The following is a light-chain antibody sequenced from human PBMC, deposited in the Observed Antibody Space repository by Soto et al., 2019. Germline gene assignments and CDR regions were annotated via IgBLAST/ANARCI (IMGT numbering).Light chain of an antibody. CDR1: QTISSDY. CDR3: QRYGRSPT. J-gene: IGKJ1*01. Sequence: EIVLTQSPGTLSLSPGERATLSCRASQTISSDYLAWYQQKPGQAPRLLIFGAATRAADIPDRFSGSGSGTDFTLTISRLEPEDFAVYYCQRYGRSPTFGQGTKVEIK. V-gene: IGKV3-20*01. CDR2: GAA.